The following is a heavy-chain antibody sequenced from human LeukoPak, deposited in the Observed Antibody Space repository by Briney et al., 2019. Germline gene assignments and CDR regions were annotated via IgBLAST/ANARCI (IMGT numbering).Heavy chain of an antibody. D-gene: IGHD3-16*02. J-gene: IGHJ4*02. Sequence: GGSLRLSCAASGFTFSSYAMNWVRQAPGKGLEWVSAISGSGGSTYYADSVKGRFTISRDNSKNTLYLQMNSLRAEDTAVYYCYVWGTFRYAYYFDYWGQGTLVTVSS. CDR1: GFTFSSYA. V-gene: IGHV3-23*01. CDR2: ISGSGGST. CDR3: YVWGTFRYAYYFDY.